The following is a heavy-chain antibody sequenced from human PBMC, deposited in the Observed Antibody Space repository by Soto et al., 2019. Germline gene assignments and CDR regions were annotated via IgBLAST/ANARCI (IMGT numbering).Heavy chain of an antibody. CDR3: ARSRITMVRGVGNFDY. J-gene: IGHJ4*02. D-gene: IGHD3-10*01. CDR2: IIPIFGTA. Sequence: SVKVSCKASGGTFSSYAISWVRQAPGQGLEWMGGIIPIFGTANYAQKFQGRVTITADESTSTAYMELSSLRSEDTAVYYCARSRITMVRGVGNFDYWGQGXLVTVYS. CDR1: GGTFSSYA. V-gene: IGHV1-69*13.